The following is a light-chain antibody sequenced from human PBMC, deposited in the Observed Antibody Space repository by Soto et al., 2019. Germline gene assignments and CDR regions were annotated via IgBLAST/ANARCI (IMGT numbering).Light chain of an antibody. J-gene: IGKJ4*01. V-gene: IGKV1-39*01. CDR3: QQSSSTPQT. CDR1: QNVGTY. Sequence: DIQMTQSPSSLSASIGDRVTITCRASQNVGTYLSWYQQKQGKAPKLLINVASTLQSGVPSRFSGSGSGTDFTLAISSLQPEDFATYYCQQSSSTPQTFGGGTRAEIK. CDR2: VAS.